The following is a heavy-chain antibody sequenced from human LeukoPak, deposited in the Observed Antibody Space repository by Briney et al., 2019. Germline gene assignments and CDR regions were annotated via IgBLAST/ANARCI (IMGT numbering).Heavy chain of an antibody. CDR1: GFTFSSYS. CDR2: ISSSSSYI. V-gene: IGHV3-21*01. Sequence: GGSLRLSCAASGFTFSSYSMNWVRQAPGKGLEWVSSISSSSSYIYYADSVKGRFTISRDIASNSLFLQMSSLRVEDTAMYYCARGWGGYSSYPPDYWGQGTLVTVSS. J-gene: IGHJ4*02. CDR3: ARGWGGYSSYPPDY. D-gene: IGHD5-12*01.